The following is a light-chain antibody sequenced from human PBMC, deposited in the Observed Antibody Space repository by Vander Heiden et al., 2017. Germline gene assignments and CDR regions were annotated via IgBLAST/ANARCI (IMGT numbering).Light chain of an antibody. Sequence: SYVLTQPPSVSVSPGQTAQITCDGNNLEPKRVPWYQQRPGRPPVPVVHDDSYRPSGIPGRFFGSNSGNAATLTISRVEGGDEADYYCQVWDSVTDHHVFAPGTKVTVL. CDR1: NLEPKR. J-gene: IGLJ1*01. CDR2: DDS. V-gene: IGLV3-21*02. CDR3: QVWDSVTDHHV.